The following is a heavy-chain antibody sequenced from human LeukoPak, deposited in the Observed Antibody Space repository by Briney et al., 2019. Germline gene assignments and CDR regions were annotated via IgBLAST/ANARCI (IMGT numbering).Heavy chain of an antibody. V-gene: IGHV1-24*01. CDR2: FDPEDGET. Sequence: EASVKVSCKVSGYTLTELSMHWVRQAPGKGLEWMGGFDPEDGETIYAQKFQGRVTMTEDTSTDTAYMELSSLRSEDTAVYYCATRTPYYDFWCGNIFLAYWGQGTLVTVSS. CDR1: GYTLTELS. D-gene: IGHD3-3*01. CDR3: ATRTPYYDFWCGNIFLAY. J-gene: IGHJ4*02.